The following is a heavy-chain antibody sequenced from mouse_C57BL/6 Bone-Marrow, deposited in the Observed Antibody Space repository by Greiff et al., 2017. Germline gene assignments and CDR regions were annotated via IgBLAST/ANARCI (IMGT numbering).Heavy chain of an antibody. CDR1: GYTFTDYY. CDR2: IYPYNGDT. V-gene: IGHV1-19*01. Sequence: EVQLQQSGPVLVKPGASVKMSCKASGYTFTDYYMNWVKQSPGKSLEWIGVIYPYNGDTSYNQKFKGKATLNVDKSSSTAYMEINSLTSEDSAVYYCARRDPYYFDYWGQGTTLTVSS. CDR3: ARRDPYYFDY. J-gene: IGHJ2*01.